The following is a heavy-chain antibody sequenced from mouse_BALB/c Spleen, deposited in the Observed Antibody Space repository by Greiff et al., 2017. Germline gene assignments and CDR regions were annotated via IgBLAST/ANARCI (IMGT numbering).Heavy chain of an antibody. CDR3: ARRQGNYDAMDY. CDR1: GYSITSDYA. D-gene: IGHD2-1*01. J-gene: IGHJ4*01. CDR2: ISYSGST. V-gene: IGHV3-2*02. Sequence: EVKLQESGPGLVKPSQSLSLTCTVTGYSITSDYAWNWIRQFPGNKLEWMGYISYSGSTSYNPSLKSRISITRDTSKNQFFLQLNSVTTEDTATYYCARRQGNYDAMDYWGQGTSVTVSS.